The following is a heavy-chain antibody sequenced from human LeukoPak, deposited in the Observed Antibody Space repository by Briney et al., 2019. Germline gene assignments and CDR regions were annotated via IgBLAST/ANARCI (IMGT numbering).Heavy chain of an antibody. J-gene: IGHJ4*02. CDR2: ISYDGSNK. V-gene: IGHV3-30*18. CDR1: GFTFNSYG. Sequence: PGGSLRLSCAASGFTFNSYGMHWVRQAPGKGLEWVAVISYDGSNKYYADSVKGRFTISRDNSKNTLYLQMNSLRAEDTAVYYCAKDPGDIVVVVATPDGPDYFGQGTLVTVSS. CDR3: AKDPGDIVVVVATPDGPDY. D-gene: IGHD2-15*01.